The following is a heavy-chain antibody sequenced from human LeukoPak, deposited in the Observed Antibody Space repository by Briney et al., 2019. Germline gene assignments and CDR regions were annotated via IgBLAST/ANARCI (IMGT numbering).Heavy chain of an antibody. CDR1: GGSISSYY. J-gene: IGHJ4*02. Sequence: PSETLSLTCTVSGGSISSYYWSWIRQPPGKGLEWIGYIYYSGSTNYNPSLKSRVTISVDTSKNQFSLKLSSVTAADTAVYYCARHSTEYYYDSSGSIDYWGQGTLVTVSS. D-gene: IGHD3-22*01. CDR2: IYYSGST. V-gene: IGHV4-59*08. CDR3: ARHSTEYYYDSSGSIDY.